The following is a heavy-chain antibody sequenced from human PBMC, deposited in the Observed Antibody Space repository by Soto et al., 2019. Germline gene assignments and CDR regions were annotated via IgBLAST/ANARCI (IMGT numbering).Heavy chain of an antibody. CDR2: ISSSDSTI. CDR3: ARASRRYFDWAFRSGMDV. D-gene: IGHD3-9*01. Sequence: KPGGSLRLSCAASGFTFSDYYMSWIRQAPGKGLEWVSYISSSDSTIYYADSVKGRFTISRDNAKNSLYLQMNSLRAEDAAVYYCARASRRYFDWAFRSGMDVWGQGTTVTVSS. CDR1: GFTFSDYY. V-gene: IGHV3-11*01. J-gene: IGHJ6*02.